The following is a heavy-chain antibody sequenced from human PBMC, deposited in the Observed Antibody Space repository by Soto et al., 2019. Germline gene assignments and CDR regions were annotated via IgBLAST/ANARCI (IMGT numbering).Heavy chain of an antibody. CDR3: ARDQIVAARPPGYYHYGMDV. Sequence: ASVKVSCKASGYTFTSYGISWVRQAPGQGLEWMGWISAYNGNTNDAQKLQGRVTMTTDTSTSTAYMELRSLRSDDTAVYYCARDQIVAARPPGYYHYGMDVWGQGTTVTVSS. CDR2: ISAYNGNT. V-gene: IGHV1-18*04. CDR1: GYTFTSYG. J-gene: IGHJ6*02. D-gene: IGHD6-6*01.